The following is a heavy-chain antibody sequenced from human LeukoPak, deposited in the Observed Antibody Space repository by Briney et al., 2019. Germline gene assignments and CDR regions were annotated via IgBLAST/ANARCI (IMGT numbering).Heavy chain of an antibody. CDR2: VNHNGRT. Sequence: SETLSLTCAAYGGFSGYYWDWIRQPPGRGLELIGKVNHNGRTYYNPSLHSRATISIDSSNNNLSLRLTSVTAADSAVYYCARVGFSYGRKTDYWGQGSLVTVSS. D-gene: IGHD5-18*01. CDR1: GGFSGYY. V-gene: IGHV4-34*01. J-gene: IGHJ4*02. CDR3: ARVGFSYGRKTDY.